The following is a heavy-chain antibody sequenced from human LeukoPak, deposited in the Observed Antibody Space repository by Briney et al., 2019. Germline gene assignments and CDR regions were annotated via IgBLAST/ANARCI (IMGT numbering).Heavy chain of an antibody. D-gene: IGHD1-26*01. Sequence: SETLSLTCTVSGGSISSYYWTGIRQPAGKGLEWIGRIYPSGSTNYNPSLKSRVTMSVDTSKNQFSLKLNSVTAADTAAYYCARENSGSYRQFDYWGQGTLVTVSS. J-gene: IGHJ4*02. CDR2: IYPSGST. CDR3: ARENSGSYRQFDY. CDR1: GGSISSYY. V-gene: IGHV4-4*07.